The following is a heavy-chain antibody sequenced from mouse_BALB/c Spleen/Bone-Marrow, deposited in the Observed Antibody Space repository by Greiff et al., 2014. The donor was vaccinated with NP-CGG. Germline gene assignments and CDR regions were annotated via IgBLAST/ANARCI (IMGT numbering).Heavy chain of an antibody. Sequence: VQLKESGGGLVQPGGSRKLSCAASGFTFSSFGMHWVRQAPEKGLEWVAYISSGSSTIFYADTVKGRFPVSRDNPKNRQFLQMTSVRTEDTAMYYCTRGGNWDDFDYWGQGTTLTVSS. CDR1: GFTFSSFG. V-gene: IGHV5-17*02. CDR2: ISSGSSTI. CDR3: TRGGNWDDFDY. D-gene: IGHD4-1*01. J-gene: IGHJ2*01.